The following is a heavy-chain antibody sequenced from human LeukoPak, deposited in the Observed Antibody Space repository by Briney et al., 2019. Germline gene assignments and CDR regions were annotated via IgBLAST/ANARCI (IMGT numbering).Heavy chain of an antibody. CDR3: ARGGHRQKEF. D-gene: IGHD3-10*01. CDR2: IKPDGSDK. CDR1: GFTFRNYW. J-gene: IGHJ4*02. V-gene: IGHV3-7*01. Sequence: PGGSLRLSCAASGFTFRNYWMTWVRQSPRKGLEWVAIIKPDGSDKYHVDSVKGRFTISRDNAKNSLYLQMSSLRAEDTAVYYCARGGHRQKEFWGQGTLVTVSS.